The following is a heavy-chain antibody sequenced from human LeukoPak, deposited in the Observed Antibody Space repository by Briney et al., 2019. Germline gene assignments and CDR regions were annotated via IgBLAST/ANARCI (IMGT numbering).Heavy chain of an antibody. Sequence: SEPLSLTCSVSGGSITKNGYYWGWIRQSPETGLEWIGSMHYSGSTYYNPSLNSRVTISVDTSKNQFSLKLTSVTAADTAVYYCCGSGWFAGPFGYWGQGALVTVSS. J-gene: IGHJ4*02. V-gene: IGHV4-39*07. CDR1: GGSITKNGYY. D-gene: IGHD6-19*01. CDR2: MHYSGST. CDR3: CGSGWFAGPFGY.